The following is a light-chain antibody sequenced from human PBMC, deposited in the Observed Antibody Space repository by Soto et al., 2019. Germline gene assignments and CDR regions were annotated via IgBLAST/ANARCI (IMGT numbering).Light chain of an antibody. CDR2: DVS. V-gene: IGLV2-11*01. J-gene: IGLJ1*01. CDR1: SSDVGGYNY. Sequence: QSVLTQPRSVSGSPGQSVTISCTGASSDVGGYNYVSWYQQHPGKAPKLMVYDVSKRPSGVPDRFSGSKSGNTASLTISGLQTEDEADYYCCSSAGRYTYVFGTGTKVTVX. CDR3: CSSAGRYTYV.